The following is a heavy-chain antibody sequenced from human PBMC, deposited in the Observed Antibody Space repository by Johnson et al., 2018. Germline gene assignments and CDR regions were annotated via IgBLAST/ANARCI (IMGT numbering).Heavy chain of an antibody. J-gene: IGHJ3*02. CDR3: ASGYAFDI. D-gene: IGHD3-3*01. CDR2: IKSKPAGGTI. Sequence: EVQLVESGGGLVKPGGSLRLSCAASGFSFSNAWMSWVRQAPGKGLEWVARIKSKPAGGTIGYAAPVKGRFTISRDDSRNTVYLQMNSLKTDDTGVYFCASGYAFDIWGQGTMVTVSS. V-gene: IGHV3-15*01. CDR1: GFSFSNAW.